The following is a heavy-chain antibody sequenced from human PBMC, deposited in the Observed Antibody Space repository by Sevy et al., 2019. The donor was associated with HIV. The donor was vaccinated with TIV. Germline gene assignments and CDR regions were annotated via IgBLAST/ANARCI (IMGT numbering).Heavy chain of an antibody. CDR3: TTDIVVVPAAHDAFDI. CDR1: GFTFSNAW. J-gene: IGHJ3*02. CDR2: IKSKTDGGTT. V-gene: IGHV3-15*01. Sequence: GGSLRLSCAASGFTFSNAWMSWVRQAPGKGLEWVGRIKSKTDGGTTDYAAPVKGRFTISRDDSKNMLYLQMNSLKTEDTAVYYCTTDIVVVPAAHDAFDIWGQGTMVTVSS. D-gene: IGHD2-2*01.